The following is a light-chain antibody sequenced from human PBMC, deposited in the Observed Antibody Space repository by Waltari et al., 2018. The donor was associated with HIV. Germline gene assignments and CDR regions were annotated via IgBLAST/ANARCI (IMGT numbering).Light chain of an antibody. Sequence: QSVLTQPPSASGTPGQRVTISCSGSSSNIGTNTVNWYQQLPGTAPKLLISSNNQRPSGVPDRFSGSRSGTSASLAISGLLSEDEADYHCATWDDSLNGPVFGGGTKLTVL. V-gene: IGLV1-44*01. J-gene: IGLJ2*01. CDR2: SNN. CDR1: SSNIGTNT. CDR3: ATWDDSLNGPV.